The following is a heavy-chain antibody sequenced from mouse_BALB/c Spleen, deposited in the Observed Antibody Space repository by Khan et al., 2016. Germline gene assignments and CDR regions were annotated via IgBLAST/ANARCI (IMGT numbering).Heavy chain of an antibody. D-gene: IGHD2-2*01. CDR2: INTNTGEP. J-gene: IGHJ4*01. CDR3: ARTGDDPDYAMDY. V-gene: IGHV9-3*02. Sequence: QIQLVQSGPELKKPGETVKISCKASEYTFTNYGMNWVKQAPGKGLKWMGWINTNTGEPTYAEEFKGRFAFSLEASASTAYLQINNLKNEDSATYFCARTGDDPDYAMDYWGQGTSVTVSS. CDR1: EYTFTNYG.